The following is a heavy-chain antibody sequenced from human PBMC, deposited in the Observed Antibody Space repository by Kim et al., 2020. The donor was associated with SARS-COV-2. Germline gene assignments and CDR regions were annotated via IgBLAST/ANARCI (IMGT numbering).Heavy chain of an antibody. CDR2: IYSGGST. J-gene: IGHJ4*02. CDR1: GFTVSSNY. V-gene: IGHV3-53*01. Sequence: GGSLRLSCAASGFTVSSNYMSWVRQAPGKGLEWVSVIYSGGSTYYADSVKGRFTISRDNSKNTLYLQMNSLRAEDTAVYYCARVGVLGYCSSTSCYEDDYWGQGTLVTVSS. CDR3: ARVGVLGYCSSTSCYEDDY. D-gene: IGHD2-2*01.